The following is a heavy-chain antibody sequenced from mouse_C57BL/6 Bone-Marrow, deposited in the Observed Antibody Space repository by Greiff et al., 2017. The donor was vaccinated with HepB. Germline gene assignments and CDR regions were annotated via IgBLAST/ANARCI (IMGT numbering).Heavy chain of an antibody. D-gene: IGHD2-4*01. V-gene: IGHV1-74*01. CDR3: ATIYYDYPSFAY. CDR2: IHPSDSDT. J-gene: IGHJ3*01. Sequence: QVQLQQPGAELVKPGASVKVSCKASGYTFTSYWMHWVKQRPGQGLEWIGRIHPSDSDTNYNQKFKGKATLTVDTSSSTAYMQLSSLTSEDSAVYYCATIYYDYPSFAYWGQGTLVTVSA. CDR1: GYTFTSYW.